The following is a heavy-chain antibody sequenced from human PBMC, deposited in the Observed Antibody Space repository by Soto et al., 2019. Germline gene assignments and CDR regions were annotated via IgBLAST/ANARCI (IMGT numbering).Heavy chain of an antibody. J-gene: IGHJ4*02. Sequence: GGSLRLSCAASGFTVSSNYMSWVRQAPGKGLEWVSVIYSGGSTYYADSVKGRFTISRDNSKNTLYLQMNSLRAEDTAVYYCARGGYYDILTGDPASFDYWGQGTLVTVSS. CDR2: IYSGGST. CDR1: GFTVSSNY. D-gene: IGHD3-9*01. CDR3: ARGGYYDILTGDPASFDY. V-gene: IGHV3-53*01.